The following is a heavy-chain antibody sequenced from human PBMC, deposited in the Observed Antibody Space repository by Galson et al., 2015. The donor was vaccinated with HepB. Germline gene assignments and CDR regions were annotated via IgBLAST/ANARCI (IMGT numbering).Heavy chain of an antibody. J-gene: IGHJ6*02. Sequence: SVKVSCKASGGTFSSYAISWVRQAPGQGLEWMGGIIPIFGTANYAQKFQGRVTVTADESTSTAYMELSSLRSEDTAVYYCAGDHAMRSFSDTGCHPPSYYSHYGTDVWGQGTTVTVSS. D-gene: IGHD2-2*01. CDR2: IIPIFGTA. V-gene: IGHV1-69*13. CDR3: AGDHAMRSFSDTGCHPPSYYSHYGTDV. CDR1: GGTFSSYA.